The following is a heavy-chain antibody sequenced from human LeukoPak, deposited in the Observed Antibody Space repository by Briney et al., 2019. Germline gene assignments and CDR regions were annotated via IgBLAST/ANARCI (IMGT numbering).Heavy chain of an antibody. V-gene: IGHV4-34*01. CDR1: GGSFSGYY. Sequence: SETLSLTCAVYGGSFSGYYWSWIRQPPGKGLEWIGEINHSGSTNYNPSLKSRVTISVDTSKNQFSLNLNSVTAADTAVYYCARRRPRPDPDYDGIYDAFDLWGQVPMVTVSP. J-gene: IGHJ3*01. CDR3: ARRRPRPDPDYDGIYDAFDL. CDR2: INHSGST. D-gene: IGHD4-23*01.